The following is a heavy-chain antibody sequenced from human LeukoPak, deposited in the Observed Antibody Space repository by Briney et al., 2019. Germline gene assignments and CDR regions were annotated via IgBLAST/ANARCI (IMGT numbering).Heavy chain of an antibody. CDR1: GRSISSYY. CDR3: ARAIYYYDSSGYFD. Sequence: SETLSLTCTVSGRSISSYYWSWIRHPPGKALEWIGYIYYSGSTNYIPSLKSRVTISVDTSKNQFSLKLSSVTAADTAVYYCARAIYYYDSSGYFDWGQGTLVTVSS. D-gene: IGHD3-22*01. CDR2: IYYSGST. J-gene: IGHJ4*02. V-gene: IGHV4-59*01.